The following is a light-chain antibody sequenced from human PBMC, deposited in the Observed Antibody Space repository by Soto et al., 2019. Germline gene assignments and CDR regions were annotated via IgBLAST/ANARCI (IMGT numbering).Light chain of an antibody. CDR1: QSVSSNY. CDR3: QQYGSLPVT. Sequence: EIVLTQSPGTLSLSPGERATLSCRASQSVSSNYLAWFQQKPGQAPRLLSYGASARATGIPDRFSGNGYGKDFNITISRLEPEDFAVYYCQQYGSLPVTFGGGTKVEIK. V-gene: IGKV3-20*01. J-gene: IGKJ4*01. CDR2: GAS.